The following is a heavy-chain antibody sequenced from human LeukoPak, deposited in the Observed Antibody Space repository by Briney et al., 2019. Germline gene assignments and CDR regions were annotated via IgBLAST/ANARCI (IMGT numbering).Heavy chain of an antibody. CDR1: GGSISSYY. J-gene: IGHJ3*02. V-gene: IGHV4-59*01. D-gene: IGHD6-13*01. CDR2: IYYSGST. CDR3: ARDSGSTDAFDI. Sequence: SETLSLTCTVSGGSISSYYWSWIRQPPGQGLEWIGYIYYSGSTNYNPSLMSRVTISVDTSKNQFSMQLSSVTTADTAVYYCARDSGSTDAFDIWGQGTMVTVSS.